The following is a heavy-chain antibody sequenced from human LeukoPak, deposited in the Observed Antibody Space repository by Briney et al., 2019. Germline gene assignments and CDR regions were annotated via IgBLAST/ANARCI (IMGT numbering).Heavy chain of an antibody. CDR3: AGDWGYCSSTSCSMNDY. D-gene: IGHD2-2*01. J-gene: IGHJ4*02. CDR1: GYTFTSYG. CDR2: ISAYNGNT. V-gene: IGHV1-18*01. Sequence: ASVKVSCRASGYTFTSYGISWVRQAPGQGLEWMGWISAYNGNTNYAQKLQGRVTMTTDTSTNTAYMELKSLRSDDTAVYYGAGDWGYCSSTSCSMNDYWGQGTLVTVSS.